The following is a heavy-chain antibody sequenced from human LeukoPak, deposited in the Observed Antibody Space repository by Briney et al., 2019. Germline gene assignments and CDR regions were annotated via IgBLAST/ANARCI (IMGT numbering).Heavy chain of an antibody. Sequence: GGSLRLSCAASGFIFSSYAMHWVRQAPGKGLEWVAVISYDGSNKYYADSVKGRFTISRDNSKNTLYLQTNSLRAEDTAVYYCAREEYSEIFFDYWGQGTLVTVSS. J-gene: IGHJ4*02. CDR3: AREEYSEIFFDY. V-gene: IGHV3-30-3*01. CDR1: GFIFSSYA. D-gene: IGHD5-12*01. CDR2: ISYDGSNK.